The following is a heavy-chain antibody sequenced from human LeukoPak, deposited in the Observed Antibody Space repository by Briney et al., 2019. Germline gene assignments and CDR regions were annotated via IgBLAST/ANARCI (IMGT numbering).Heavy chain of an antibody. V-gene: IGHV3-23*01. CDR2: ISVSAPTT. CDR1: GFTFINHV. CDR3: AKVDPASVTGGVFYYYYYMDV. D-gene: IGHD2-21*02. J-gene: IGHJ6*03. Sequence: GGSLRLSCAASGFTFINHVIAWVRQERREGTEWVSGISVSAPTTFYPESVKGRFTISRDNSKTTLSLQMNSLRAEDTAIYYCAKVDPASVTGGVFYYYYYMDVWGKGTTVTVSS.